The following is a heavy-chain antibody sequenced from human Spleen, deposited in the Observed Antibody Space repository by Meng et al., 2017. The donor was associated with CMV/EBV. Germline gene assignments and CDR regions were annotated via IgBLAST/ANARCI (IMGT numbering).Heavy chain of an antibody. CDR3: AVTSAGDTAFRH. D-gene: IGHD5-18*01. CDR1: VDTVSSNNAA. CDR2: TYYRSKWYN. V-gene: IGHV6-1*01. Sequence: SVDTVSSNNAACNWIRQPPSRGLEWLGRTYYRSKWYNDYAASVKSRITITPDTSKNHFSLQLNSLTPEDTAVYYCAVTSAGDTAFRHWGQGTLVTVSS. J-gene: IGHJ1*01.